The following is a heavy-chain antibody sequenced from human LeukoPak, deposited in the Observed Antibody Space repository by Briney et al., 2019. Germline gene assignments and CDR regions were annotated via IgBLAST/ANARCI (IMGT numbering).Heavy chain of an antibody. CDR3: AKGILGCSSTSCYGYMDV. V-gene: IGHV3-23*01. CDR2: ISASGVST. Sequence: PGGSLRLSCAASGITFSNYVMSWVRQAPGKGLKWGSVISASGVSTYSADSVKGRFTISRDNSKNTLYLQMNSLRVEDTAVYYCAKGILGCSSTSCYGYMDVWGKGTTVTVSS. CDR1: GITFSNYV. J-gene: IGHJ6*03. D-gene: IGHD2-2*01.